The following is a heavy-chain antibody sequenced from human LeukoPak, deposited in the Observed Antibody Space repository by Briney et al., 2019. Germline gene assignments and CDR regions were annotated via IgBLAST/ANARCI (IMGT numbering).Heavy chain of an antibody. D-gene: IGHD6-19*01. V-gene: IGHV1-3*03. CDR2: INAGNGNT. CDR1: GYTFTSYV. J-gene: IGHJ4*02. Sequence: ASVKVSCKASGYTFTSYVMHWVRQAPGQRLEWMGWINAGNGNTKSSQEFQDRVTITRDTSASTVYMELSSLRSEDMAVYYCARAREGGGWYYFDFWGQGTLVTVSS. CDR3: ARAREGGGWYYFDF.